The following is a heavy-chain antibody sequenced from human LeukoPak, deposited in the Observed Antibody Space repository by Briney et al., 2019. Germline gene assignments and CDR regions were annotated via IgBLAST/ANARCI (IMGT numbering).Heavy chain of an antibody. J-gene: IGHJ6*02. Sequence: SVKVSCKASGGTFSSYAISWVRQAPGQGLEWMGGIIPIFGTANYAQKFQGRVTITADESTSTAYMELSSLRSEDTAVYYCACRAGGYKFTTRYYGMDVWGQGTTVTVSS. CDR3: ACRAGGYKFTTRYYGMDV. V-gene: IGHV1-69*13. D-gene: IGHD5-24*01. CDR2: IIPIFGTA. CDR1: GGTFSSYA.